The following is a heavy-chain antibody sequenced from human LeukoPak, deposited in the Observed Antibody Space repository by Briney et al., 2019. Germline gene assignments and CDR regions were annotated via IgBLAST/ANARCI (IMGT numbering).Heavy chain of an antibody. CDR1: GYIFTSYD. D-gene: IGHD2/OR15-2a*01. CDR3: ARDLSDGYYYYYMDV. CDR2: MNPNSGNT. J-gene: IGHJ6*03. Sequence: GASVKVSCKASGYIFTSYDINWVRQAPGQGLEWMGWMNPNSGNTDYAQKFQGRVTMTRDTSISTAYMELSRLRSDDTAVYYCARDLSDGYYYYYMDVWGKGTTVTVSS. V-gene: IGHV1-8*01.